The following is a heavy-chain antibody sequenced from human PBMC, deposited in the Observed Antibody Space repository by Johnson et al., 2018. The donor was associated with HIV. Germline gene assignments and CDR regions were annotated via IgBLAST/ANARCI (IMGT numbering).Heavy chain of an antibody. Sequence: VQLVESGGGVVQPGGSLRLSCAASGFTFSDYYMSWVRQAPGKGLEWVSVIFSVGDVYYADSVKGRFTISRDNSKNMVYLQMNSLRPEDTAVYYCARLPSGYSRDAFDIWGQGTMVTVSS. V-gene: IGHV3-66*02. CDR3: ARLPSGYSRDAFDI. CDR1: GFTFSDYY. D-gene: IGHD5-18*01. J-gene: IGHJ3*02. CDR2: IFSVGDV.